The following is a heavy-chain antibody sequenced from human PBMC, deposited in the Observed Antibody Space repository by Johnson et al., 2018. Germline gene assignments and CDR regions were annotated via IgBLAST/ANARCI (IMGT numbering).Heavy chain of an antibody. V-gene: IGHV4-30-4*01. CDR1: GGSISSEDYY. J-gene: IGHJ4*02. D-gene: IGHD3-10*01. Sequence: QVQLQESGPGLVKPSQTLSLTCTVSGGSISSEDYYWSWIRQPPGKGLEWIGYIYFSGITSYNPSLKSRVTISVDTSKNQFSLTLTSVTAADTAVYYCARDRVRGVIHPKYFDWWGQGTLVTVSS. CDR2: IYFSGIT. CDR3: ARDRVRGVIHPKYFDW.